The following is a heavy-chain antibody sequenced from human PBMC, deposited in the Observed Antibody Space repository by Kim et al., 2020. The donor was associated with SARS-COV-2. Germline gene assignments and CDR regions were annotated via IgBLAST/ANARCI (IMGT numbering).Heavy chain of an antibody. V-gene: IGHV4-31*03. CDR2: IYYSGST. Sequence: SETLSLTCTVSGGSISSGGYYWSWIRQHPGKGLEWIGYIYYSGSTYYNPSLKSRVTISVDTSKNQFSLKLSSVTAADTAVYYCAREGGWTGSPLLLDYWGQGTLVTVSS. CDR3: AREGGWTGSPLLLDY. J-gene: IGHJ4*02. D-gene: IGHD3-3*01. CDR1: GGSISSGGYY.